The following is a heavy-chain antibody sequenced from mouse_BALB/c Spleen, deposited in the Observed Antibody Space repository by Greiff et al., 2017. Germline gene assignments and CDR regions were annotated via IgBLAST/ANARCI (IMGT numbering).Heavy chain of an antibody. J-gene: IGHJ2*01. CDR2: IYPSDSYT. Sequence: QVQLQQPGAELVRPGAPVKLSCKASGYTFTSYWINWVKQRPGQGLEWIGNIYPSDSYTNYNQKFKDKATLTVDKSSSTAYMQLSSPTSEDSAVYYCTRVDGYYWGQGTTLTVSS. CDR1: GYTFTSYW. V-gene: IGHV1-69*02. CDR3: TRVDGYY. D-gene: IGHD2-3*01.